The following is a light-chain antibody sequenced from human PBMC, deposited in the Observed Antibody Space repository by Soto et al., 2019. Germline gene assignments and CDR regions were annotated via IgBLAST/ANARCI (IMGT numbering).Light chain of an antibody. J-gene: IGKJ1*01. CDR2: DAS. Sequence: EIVLTQSPATLSLSPGEGATLSCRASQSVSSCLAWYQQKPGQAPRLLIYDASNRATGIPARFSGSGSGTDFTLIISSLEPEDFALYYCQQRSNWPVTFGLGTKVEV. V-gene: IGKV3-11*01. CDR1: QSVSSC. CDR3: QQRSNWPVT.